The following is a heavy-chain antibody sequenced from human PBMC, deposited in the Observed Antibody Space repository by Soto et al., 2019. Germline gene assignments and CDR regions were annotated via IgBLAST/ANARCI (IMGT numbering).Heavy chain of an antibody. CDR3: TTIVVVPAAIWDYYYYGMDV. J-gene: IGHJ6*02. V-gene: IGHV3-15*01. CDR1: GFTFSNAW. Sequence: GGSLRLSCAASGFTFSNAWMSWVRQAPGKGLEWAGRIKSKTDGGTTDYAAPVKGRFTISRDDSKNTLYLQMNSLKTEDTAVYYCTTIVVVPAAIWDYYYYGMDVWGQGTTVTVSS. D-gene: IGHD2-2*02. CDR2: IKSKTDGGTT.